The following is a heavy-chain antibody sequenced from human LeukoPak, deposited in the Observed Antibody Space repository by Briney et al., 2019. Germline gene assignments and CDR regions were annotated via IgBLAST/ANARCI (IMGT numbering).Heavy chain of an antibody. Sequence: GASVKVSCKASEYTFTSYDINGVRQATGQGREGRGWMNPNSGNTGYAQKFQGRVTMTRNTSITTAYTELSSLRSDDSAVYFCARKSNTSSGWFAFDYWGQGTLGTVSA. CDR2: MNPNSGNT. V-gene: IGHV1-8*01. CDR3: ARKSNTSSGWFAFDY. CDR1: EYTFTSYD. D-gene: IGHD6-19*01. J-gene: IGHJ4*02.